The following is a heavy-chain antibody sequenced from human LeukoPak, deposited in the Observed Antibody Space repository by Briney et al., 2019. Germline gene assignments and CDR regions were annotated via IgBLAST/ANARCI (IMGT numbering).Heavy chain of an antibody. CDR1: GYTFTGYY. V-gene: IGHV1-2*02. CDR2: INPNSGGT. J-gene: IGHJ4*02. D-gene: IGHD1-26*01. Sequence: GASVKVSCKASGYTFTGYYMHWVRQAPGQGLEWMGWINPNSGGTNYAQKFQGRVTMTRDTSISTAYMELSRLRSDDTAVYYCARDFPFSSQVGATDYWGQGTLVTVSS. CDR3: ARDFPFSSQVGATDY.